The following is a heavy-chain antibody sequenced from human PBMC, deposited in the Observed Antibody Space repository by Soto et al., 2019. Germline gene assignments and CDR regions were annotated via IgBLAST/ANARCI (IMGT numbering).Heavy chain of an antibody. Sequence: GGSLRLSCAASGFTFSSYAMHWVRQAPGKGLEYVSAISSNGGSIYYGNSVKGRFTISRDNSKNSLYLQMDSLRAEDTAVYYCARDSPNGSCFLNWGQGSLVTVSS. CDR3: ARDSPNGSCFLN. V-gene: IGHV3-64*01. CDR1: GFTFSSYA. D-gene: IGHD2-15*01. J-gene: IGHJ4*02. CDR2: ISSNGGSI.